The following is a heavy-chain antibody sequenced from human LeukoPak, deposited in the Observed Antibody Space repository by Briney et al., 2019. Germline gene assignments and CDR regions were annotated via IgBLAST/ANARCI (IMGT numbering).Heavy chain of an antibody. CDR3: ARASRRGRKDIDE. Sequence: ASVTVSCKSSGYTFSSYVFNGVRQATGQGLEWMGWMNHNSGNTGYAQKFQGRVTMTRNTSISTAYMELSSLRSEDTAVYYCARASRRGRKDIDEWGQGTLVTVSS. CDR2: MNHNSGNT. V-gene: IGHV1-8*01. J-gene: IGHJ4*02. D-gene: IGHD2-15*01. CDR1: GYTFSSYV.